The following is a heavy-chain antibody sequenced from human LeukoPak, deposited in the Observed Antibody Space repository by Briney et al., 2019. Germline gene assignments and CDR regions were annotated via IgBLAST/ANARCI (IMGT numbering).Heavy chain of an antibody. CDR1: GGTFSSYA. CDR2: IIPIFGTA. V-gene: IGHV1-69*05. J-gene: IGHJ6*03. D-gene: IGHD2-21*02. Sequence: SVKVSCKASGGTFSSYAISWVRQAPGQGLEWMGGIIPIFGTANYAQKFQGRVTITTDESTSTAYMELSSLRSEDTAVYYCARSRCGRDCYENYYYYYMDVWGKGTTVTVSS. CDR3: ARSRCGRDCYENYYYYYMDV.